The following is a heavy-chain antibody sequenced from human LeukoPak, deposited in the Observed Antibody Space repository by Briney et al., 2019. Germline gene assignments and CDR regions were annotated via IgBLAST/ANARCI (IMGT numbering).Heavy chain of an antibody. J-gene: IGHJ4*02. D-gene: IGHD1-26*01. CDR3: AKERVEWELLLSVDY. CDR2: ISGSGGST. Sequence: PGGSLRLSCAASGFTFSSYAMSWVRQAPGKGLEWVSAISGSGGSTYYADSVKGRFTISRDKSKNTLYLQMNSLRAEDTAVYYCAKERVEWELLLSVDYWGQGTLVTVSS. CDR1: GFTFSSYA. V-gene: IGHV3-23*01.